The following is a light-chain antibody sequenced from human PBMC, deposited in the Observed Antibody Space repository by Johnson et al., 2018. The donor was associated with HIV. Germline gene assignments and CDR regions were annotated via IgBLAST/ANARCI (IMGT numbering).Light chain of an antibody. V-gene: IGLV1-51*02. J-gene: IGLJ1*01. CDR3: GTWDSSLSAL. Sequence: QSVLTQPPSVSAAPGQKVTISCSGSSSNIGNNYVSWYQQLPGTAPKLLIYENNKRPSGIPDRFSGSKSGTSATLGITGLQTGDEADYYCGTWDSSLSALFGTGTKVTFL. CDR1: SSNIGNNY. CDR2: ENN.